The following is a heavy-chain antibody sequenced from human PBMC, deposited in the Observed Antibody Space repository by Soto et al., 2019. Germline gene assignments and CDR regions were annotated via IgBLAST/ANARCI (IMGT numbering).Heavy chain of an antibody. J-gene: IGHJ4*02. D-gene: IGHD3-3*01. CDR2: ISPYNGNT. CDR1: GYPFTSYG. CDR3: ASSEITVFGI. Sequence: ASVKVSCKTSGYPFTSYGIGWVRQAPGQGLEWMAWISPYNGNTYYAQKFQGRVTMTTDTYTNTVFMELRSLRSDDTAVYYCASSEITVFGIWAQGTLVTVSS. V-gene: IGHV1-18*01.